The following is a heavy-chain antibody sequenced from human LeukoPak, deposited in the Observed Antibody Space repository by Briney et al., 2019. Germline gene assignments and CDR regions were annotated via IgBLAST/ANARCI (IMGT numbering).Heavy chain of an antibody. Sequence: GGSLRLSCAASGFTFSSYWMHWVRQAPGKGLVWVSRINSDGSSTSYADSVKGRFTISRDNAKNTLYLQMNSLRAEDTAVYYCAKVPIAVAGTYYFDYWGQGTLVTVSS. D-gene: IGHD6-19*01. CDR1: GFTFSSYW. V-gene: IGHV3-74*01. CDR2: INSDGSST. J-gene: IGHJ4*02. CDR3: AKVPIAVAGTYYFDY.